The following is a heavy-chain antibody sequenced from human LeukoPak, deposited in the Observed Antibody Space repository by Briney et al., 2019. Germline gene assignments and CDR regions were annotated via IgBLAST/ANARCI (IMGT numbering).Heavy chain of an antibody. CDR3: ARDTGHYYYDSSGYFDY. CDR2: INPSGGST. Sequence: ASVKVSCKASGYTFTSYYMHWVRQAPGQGLEWMGIINPSGGSTSYAQKFQGRVTMTRDTSISTAYMELSRLRSDDTAVYYCARDTGHYYYDSSGYFDYWGQGTLVTVSS. CDR1: GYTFTSYY. D-gene: IGHD3-22*01. V-gene: IGHV1-46*01. J-gene: IGHJ4*02.